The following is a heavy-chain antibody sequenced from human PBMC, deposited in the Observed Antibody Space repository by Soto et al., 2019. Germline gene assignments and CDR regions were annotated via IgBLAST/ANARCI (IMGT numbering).Heavy chain of an antibody. D-gene: IGHD2-2*01. Sequence: QVQLVQSGAEVKKPGSSVKVSCKASGGTFSSYAISWVRQAPGQGLEWMGGIIPIFGTANYAQKFQGRVKITADESTSTAYMELSSLRSEDTAVYYCAKGLGYCSSTSSYYYGMDVCGQGTTVTDSS. CDR3: AKGLGYCSSTSSYYYGMDV. CDR2: IIPIFGTA. V-gene: IGHV1-69*01. CDR1: GGTFSSYA. J-gene: IGHJ6*02.